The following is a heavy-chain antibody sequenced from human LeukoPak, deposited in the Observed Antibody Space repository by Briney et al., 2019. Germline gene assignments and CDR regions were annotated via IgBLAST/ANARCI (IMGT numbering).Heavy chain of an antibody. Sequence: GASVKVSCKTSGFSFTFYYMHWMRQAPGQGLERMGRINANTGDTRYAPKFQGRVTMTRDVSITTAYMELSGLRSDDTAIYYCARDLIEGATNFWGQGTLVTVSS. D-gene: IGHD1-26*01. CDR2: INANTGDT. CDR1: GFSFTFYY. V-gene: IGHV1-2*06. J-gene: IGHJ4*02. CDR3: ARDLIEGATNF.